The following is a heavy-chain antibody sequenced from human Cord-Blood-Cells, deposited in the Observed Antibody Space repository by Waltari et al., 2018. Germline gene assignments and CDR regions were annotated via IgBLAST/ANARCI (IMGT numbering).Heavy chain of an antibody. V-gene: IGHV1-8*01. D-gene: IGHD3-16*02. CDR2: MNPNSGNT. CDR3: ARSSSHLHLGELSYYYYGMDV. Sequence: QVQLVQSGAEVKKPGASVKVSCKASGYTFTSYDINWVRQATGQGLEWMGWMNPNSGNTGYAQKFQGRVTMTRNTSISTAYMELSSLRSEDTAVYYCARSSSHLHLGELSYYYYGMDVWGQGTTVTVSS. CDR1: GYTFTSYD. J-gene: IGHJ6*02.